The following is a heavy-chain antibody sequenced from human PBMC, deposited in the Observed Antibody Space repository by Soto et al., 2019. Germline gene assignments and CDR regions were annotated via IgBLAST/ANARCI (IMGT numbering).Heavy chain of an antibody. V-gene: IGHV1-58*02. Sequence: ASVKVSCKASGFTFTSSAMQWVRQARGQRLEWIGWIVVGSGNTNYAQKFQERVTITRDMSTSTAYMELSSLRSEDTAVYYCAAARGCGTNGVCYFDYWGQGTLVTVSS. CDR3: AAARGCGTNGVCYFDY. D-gene: IGHD2-8*01. CDR2: IVVGSGNT. J-gene: IGHJ4*02. CDR1: GFTFTSSA.